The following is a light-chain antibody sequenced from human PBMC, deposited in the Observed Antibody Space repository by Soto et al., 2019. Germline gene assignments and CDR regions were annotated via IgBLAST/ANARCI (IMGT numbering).Light chain of an antibody. Sequence: QLVLTQPPSVSGAPGQRVTISCTGSSSNIGAGYDVHWYQHLPGTAPKLLIYGNSNRPSGVPDRLSGSKSGTSASLAITGLQAEDEADYYCQSYDSSLSVVFGGGTKLTVL. CDR3: QSYDSSLSVV. CDR2: GNS. CDR1: SSNIGAGYD. J-gene: IGLJ2*01. V-gene: IGLV1-40*01.